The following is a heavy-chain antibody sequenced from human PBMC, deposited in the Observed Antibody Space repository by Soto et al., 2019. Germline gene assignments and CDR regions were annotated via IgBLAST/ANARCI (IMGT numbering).Heavy chain of an antibody. D-gene: IGHD3-22*01. J-gene: IGHJ4*02. CDR2: SRDKPQGYST. V-gene: IGHV3-72*01. CDR1: GFTFSSYA. CDR3: VRATYFSDSSGYTRCLDY. Sequence: GGPLRLSCAASGFTFSSYAMHWVRQAPGKGLEWVGRSRDKPQGYSTAYAASVKGRFTTSRDESRNSAYLQMNSLKTEDTAVYYCVRATYFSDSSGYTRCLDYWGQGTLVTVSS.